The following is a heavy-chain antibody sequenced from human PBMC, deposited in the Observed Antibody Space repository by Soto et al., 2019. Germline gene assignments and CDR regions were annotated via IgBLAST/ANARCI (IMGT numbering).Heavy chain of an antibody. Sequence: QVQLQESGPGLVKPSQTMSLTCTVSGGSISSGDYYWSWIRPPPGKGLEWIGYSYYSGSTYYNSSLKSRFSISVDTSKNQRSLRLNSVTAADTAVYYCARVRPTYYSYNYAMAVWGQGTTVTVSS. V-gene: IGHV4-30-4*01. J-gene: IGHJ6*02. CDR2: SYYSGST. CDR1: GGSISSGDYY. CDR3: ARVRPTYYSYNYAMAV.